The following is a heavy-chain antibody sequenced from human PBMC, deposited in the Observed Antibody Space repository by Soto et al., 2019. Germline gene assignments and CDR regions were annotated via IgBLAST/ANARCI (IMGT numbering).Heavy chain of an antibody. D-gene: IGHD3-22*01. V-gene: IGHV1-69*13. Sequence: ASVKVSCKASGGTFSSYAISWVRQAPGQGLEWMGGVIPIFGTANYAQKFQGRVTITADESTSTAYMELSSLRSEDTAVYYCARALYYYVSSGYYYGDYYYGMDVWGQGTTVTVSS. CDR1: GGTFSSYA. CDR2: VIPIFGTA. CDR3: ARALYYYVSSGYYYGDYYYGMDV. J-gene: IGHJ6*02.